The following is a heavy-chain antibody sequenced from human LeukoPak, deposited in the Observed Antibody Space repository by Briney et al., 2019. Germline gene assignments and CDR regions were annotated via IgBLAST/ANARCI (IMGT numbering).Heavy chain of an antibody. CDR2: ISPSGDST. Sequence: GGSLRLSCAASGFGFSSYAIHWVRQAPGKGLEWVSHISPSGDSTYYADSVKGRFTISRDSSKNTLSLQMNSLRAEDTAVYYCAKIPKGGYFDSWGQGTLVTVSS. D-gene: IGHD2-2*01. V-gene: IGHV3-23*01. CDR1: GFGFSSYA. J-gene: IGHJ4*02. CDR3: AKIPKGGYFDS.